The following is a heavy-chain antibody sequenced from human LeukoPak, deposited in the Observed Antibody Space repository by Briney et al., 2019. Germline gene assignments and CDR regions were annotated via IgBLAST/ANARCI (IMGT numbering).Heavy chain of an antibody. CDR2: IYHSGST. Sequence: SETLSLTCAVSGGSLSSGGYSWSWLRQPPGRGGEGIGYIYHSGSTYYNPSLKSRVTISVDRSKNQFSLKLSSVTAADTAVYYCVGYCSGGSCYSGAFDIWGQGTMVTVSS. V-gene: IGHV4-30-2*01. D-gene: IGHD2-15*01. CDR1: GGSLSSGGYS. J-gene: IGHJ3*02. CDR3: VGYCSGGSCYSGAFDI.